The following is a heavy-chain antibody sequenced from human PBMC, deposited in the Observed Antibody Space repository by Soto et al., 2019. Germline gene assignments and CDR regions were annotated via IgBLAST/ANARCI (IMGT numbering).Heavy chain of an antibody. D-gene: IGHD6-19*01. V-gene: IGHV3-30*18. J-gene: IGHJ4*02. Sequence: HPGGSLRLSCAASGFIFSSYGMHWVRQAPGKGLEWVALISYDGSNKYYADSMKGRFTVSRDNSKNTLYLQMNSLKTEDTAVYYRAKDHDDGWSYFDYWGQGALVTVSS. CDR1: GFIFSSYG. CDR3: AKDHDDGWSYFDY. CDR2: ISYDGSNK.